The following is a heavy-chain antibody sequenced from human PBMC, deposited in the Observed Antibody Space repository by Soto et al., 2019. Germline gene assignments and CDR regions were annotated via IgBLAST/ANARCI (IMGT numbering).Heavy chain of an antibody. D-gene: IGHD2-15*01. CDR1: GFTVINTY. J-gene: IGHJ4*02. V-gene: IGHV3-66*01. CDR3: TRDPVDSPVFAY. CDR2: IYRDGRT. Sequence: EMQLVESGGGLVQPGGSLRLSCAASGFTVINTYLSWVRQAPGKGLEWVSVIYRDGRTYYADSVKGRFTISRDHSKNTQHLQMNSLSAEDTAVYYCTRDPVDSPVFAYWGQGTLVTVSS.